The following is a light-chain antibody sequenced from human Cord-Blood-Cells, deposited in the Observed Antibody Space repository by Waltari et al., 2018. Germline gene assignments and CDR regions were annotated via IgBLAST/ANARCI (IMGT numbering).Light chain of an antibody. J-gene: IGLJ1*01. Sequence: QSALTQPASVSGSPGQSMTISCTGTSTDVSGYNYVSWYQQHPGKAPKLMIYDVSNRPSGVSKRFSGSKSGNTASLTISGLQAEDEADYYCSSYTSSSTLVFGTGTKVTVL. CDR1: STDVSGYNY. CDR2: DVS. CDR3: SSYTSSSTLV. V-gene: IGLV2-14*03.